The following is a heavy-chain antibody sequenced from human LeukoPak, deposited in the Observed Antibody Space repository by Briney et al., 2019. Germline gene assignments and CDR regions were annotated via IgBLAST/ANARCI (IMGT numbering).Heavy chain of an antibody. CDR2: IYHSGST. CDR1: GYSISSGYY. J-gene: IGHJ6*03. D-gene: IGHD5-18*01. V-gene: IGHV4-38-2*01. Sequence: SETLSLTCAVSGYSISSGYYWGWIRQPPGKGLEWIGSIYHSGSTYYNPPLKSRVTISVDTSKNQFSLKLSSVTAADTAVYYCARQSIRGYEYYMDVWGKGTTVTVSS. CDR3: ARQSIRGYEYYMDV.